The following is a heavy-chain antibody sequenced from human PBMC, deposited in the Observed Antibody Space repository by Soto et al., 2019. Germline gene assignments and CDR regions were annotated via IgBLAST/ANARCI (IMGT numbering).Heavy chain of an antibody. CDR1: GYTFTKFH. CDR2: IDPSGGVT. Sequence: QVQLIQFGAEVKKPGASVKVSCRASGYTFTKFHIHWVRQAPGQGLEWMGMIDPSGGVTRDAQRFQGRSTMTSDTSTSSVYMELRGLTSEDTAVYYCARYMIGHDNYETIGYYFDHWGPGTLVTVSS. D-gene: IGHD3-16*01. V-gene: IGHV1-46*01. J-gene: IGHJ4*02. CDR3: ARYMIGHDNYETIGYYFDH.